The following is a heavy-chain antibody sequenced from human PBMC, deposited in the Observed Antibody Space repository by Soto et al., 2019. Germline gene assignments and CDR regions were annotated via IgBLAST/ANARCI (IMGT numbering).Heavy chain of an antibody. CDR1: GDSISSYY. Sequence: SETLSLTCSVSGDSISSYYWSWIRQPPGKGLEWIGYIYYSGSTNYNPSFMSRVTISVDTPKNQFSLKLASVTAADTAVYYCARGVATIGPWGQGTLVTVSS. D-gene: IGHD5-12*01. J-gene: IGHJ5*02. V-gene: IGHV4-59*01. CDR2: IYYSGST. CDR3: ARGVATIGP.